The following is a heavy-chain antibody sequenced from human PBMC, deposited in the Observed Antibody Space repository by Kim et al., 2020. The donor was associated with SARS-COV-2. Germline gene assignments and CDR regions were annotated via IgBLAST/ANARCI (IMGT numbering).Heavy chain of an antibody. J-gene: IGHJ6*02. CDR3: AREQVAVAGSTDYGMDV. D-gene: IGHD6-19*01. CDR1: GYTFTSYA. CDR2: LNAGNGNT. Sequence: ASVKVSCKASGYTFTSYAMHWVRQAPGQRLEWMGWLNAGNGNTKYSQKFQGRVTITRDTSASTAYMELSSLRSEDTAVYYCAREQVAVAGSTDYGMDVWGQGTTVTVSS. V-gene: IGHV1-3*01.